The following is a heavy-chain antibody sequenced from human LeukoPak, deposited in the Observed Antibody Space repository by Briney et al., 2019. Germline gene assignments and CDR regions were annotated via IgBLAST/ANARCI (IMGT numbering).Heavy chain of an antibody. J-gene: IGHJ4*02. CDR1: GFTFSLYG. Sequence: QAGGSLRLSCAASGFTFSLYGMNWVRQAPGKGLEWVSYITSGSSTVYYAESVRGRFTISRDNAKNSLFLQMNSLRAEDTAVYYCARVLTGTAPFDYWGQGTLVTVSS. CDR3: ARVLTGTAPFDY. D-gene: IGHD7-27*01. CDR2: ITSGSSTV. V-gene: IGHV3-48*01.